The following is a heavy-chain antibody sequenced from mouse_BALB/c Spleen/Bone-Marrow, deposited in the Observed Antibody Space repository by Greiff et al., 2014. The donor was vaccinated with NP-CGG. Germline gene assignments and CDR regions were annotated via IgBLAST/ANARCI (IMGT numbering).Heavy chain of an antibody. D-gene: IGHD4-1*01. Sequence: VQLQQSGAELVKPGASVKLSCTASGFNIKDTYMHWVKQRPEQGLEWIGRIDPANGNTKYDPKFQGKATITADTSSNTAYLQHSSVTSEDTAVYYWAGWEYYAMDYWGQGTSVTVSS. CDR2: IDPANGNT. J-gene: IGHJ4*01. V-gene: IGHV14-3*02. CDR1: GFNIKDTY. CDR3: AGWEYYAMDY.